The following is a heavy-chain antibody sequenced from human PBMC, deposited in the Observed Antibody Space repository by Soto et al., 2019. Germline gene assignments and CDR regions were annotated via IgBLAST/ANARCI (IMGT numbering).Heavy chain of an antibody. J-gene: IGHJ5*02. CDR1: GDSVSSNSAA. V-gene: IGHV6-1*01. CDR2: TYYRSKWYN. Sequence: SQTLSLTCAISGDSVSSNSAAWNWIRQSPSRGLEWLGRTYYRSKWYNDYAVSMKSRITINPDTSKNQFSLQLNSVTPEDTAVYYCARGAQLVFGQYNWFDPWGQGTLVTVSS. CDR3: ARGAQLVFGQYNWFDP. D-gene: IGHD6-6*01.